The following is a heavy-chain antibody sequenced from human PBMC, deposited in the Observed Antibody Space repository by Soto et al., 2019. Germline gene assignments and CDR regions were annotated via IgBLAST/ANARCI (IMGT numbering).Heavy chain of an antibody. CDR3: ARGGGGRYSVHWFDP. D-gene: IGHD1-26*01. J-gene: IGHJ5*02. CDR1: GGSFSGYY. V-gene: IGHV4-34*01. CDR2: INHSGTT. Sequence: QVHLQQWGAGLLKPSETLSLTCAVYGGSFSGYYWSWIRQPPGKGLEWIGEINHSGTTNYSPSLKSRVTISVDTSKNQFSLKLSSVTAADTAVYYCARGGGGRYSVHWFDPWGQGTLATVSS.